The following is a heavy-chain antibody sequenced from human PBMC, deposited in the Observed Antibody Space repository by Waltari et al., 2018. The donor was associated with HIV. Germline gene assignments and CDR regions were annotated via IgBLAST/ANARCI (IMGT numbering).Heavy chain of an antibody. CDR3: AKERSNWGSSWCDY. V-gene: IGHV3-23*01. D-gene: IGHD6-13*01. Sequence: EVQLLDSGGGLVQPGGSLRLSCAASGFTFSSYAMSWVRQAPGKGLEWVSEISGSGGTTHYSDSVKGRFTISRDNSKNKLYLQMNSLRAEDTAVYYCAKERSNWGSSWCDYWGQGTLVTVSS. CDR1: GFTFSSYA. J-gene: IGHJ4*02. CDR2: ISGSGGTT.